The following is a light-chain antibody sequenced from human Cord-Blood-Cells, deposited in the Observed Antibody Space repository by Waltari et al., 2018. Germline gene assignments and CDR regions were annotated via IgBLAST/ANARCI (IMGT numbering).Light chain of an antibody. CDR2: SNN. CDR3: AAWDDSLNGWV. J-gene: IGLJ3*02. V-gene: IGLV1-44*01. Sequence: QSVLTQPPSASGTPGQRVTISCSGSSSNIGRNTVNRYQQLPGTAPKLLIYSNNQRPSGVPDRFSGSKSGTSASLAISGLQSEDEADYYCAAWDDSLNGWVFGGGTKLTVL. CDR1: SSNIGRNT.